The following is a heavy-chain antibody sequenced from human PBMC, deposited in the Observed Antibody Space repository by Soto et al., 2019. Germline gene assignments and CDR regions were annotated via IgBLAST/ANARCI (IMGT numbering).Heavy chain of an antibody. J-gene: IGHJ4*02. CDR2: IYYSGST. CDR3: ARDGARNNFDY. D-gene: IGHD2-15*01. V-gene: IGHV4-59*01. Sequence: SETLSVTCTVSGGFISSYYWSWIRQPPGKGLEWIGYIYYSGSTNYNPSLKSRVTISVDTSKNQFSLKLSSVTAADTAVYYCARDGARNNFDYWGQGTLVTVSS. CDR1: GGFISSYY.